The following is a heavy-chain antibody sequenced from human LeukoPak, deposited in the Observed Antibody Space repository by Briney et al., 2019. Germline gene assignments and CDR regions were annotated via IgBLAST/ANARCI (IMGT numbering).Heavy chain of an antibody. CDR3: ARGVPYDSWSGPHYSDY. J-gene: IGHJ4*02. Sequence: GGSLRLSCAASRFTLSTYWMSWVRQAPGKGLGWVAHIKQDGSQEYYVDSVKGRFTISRDSAKNFLYLQMNSLRAEDTAVYYCARGVPYDSWSGPHYSDYWGQGTLVTVSS. CDR1: RFTLSTYW. D-gene: IGHD3-3*01. V-gene: IGHV3-7*01. CDR2: IKQDGSQE.